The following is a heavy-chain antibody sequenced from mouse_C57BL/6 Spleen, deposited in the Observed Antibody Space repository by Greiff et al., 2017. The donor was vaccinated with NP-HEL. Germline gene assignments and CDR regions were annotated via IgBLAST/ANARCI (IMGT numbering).Heavy chain of an antibody. Sequence: VQLQQSGAELAQPGASVKLSCKASGYTFTSYWMHWVKQRPGQGLEWIGYINPSSGYTKYKQKFKDKATLTADKSSSTADMQLSILTYDDSAVYYCARTYYYGSSYLDWYFDVWGTGTTVTVSS. V-gene: IGHV1-7*01. CDR1: GYTFTSYW. CDR3: ARTYYYGSSYLDWYFDV. D-gene: IGHD1-1*01. J-gene: IGHJ1*03. CDR2: INPSSGYT.